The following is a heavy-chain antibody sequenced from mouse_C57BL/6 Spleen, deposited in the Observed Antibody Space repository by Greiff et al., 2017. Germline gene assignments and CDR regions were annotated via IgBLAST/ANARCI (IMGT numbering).Heavy chain of an antibody. CDR1: GYTFTSYW. V-gene: IGHV1-50*01. J-gene: IGHJ2*01. CDR3: ARTPYYGSSYDYFDY. CDR2: IDPSDSYT. Sequence: QVQLQQSGAELVKPGASVKLSCKASGYTFTSYWMQWVKQRPGQGLEWIGEIDPSDSYTNYNQKFKGKATLTVDTSSSTAYMQLSSLTSEDSAVYYCARTPYYGSSYDYFDYWGQGTTLTVSS. D-gene: IGHD1-1*01.